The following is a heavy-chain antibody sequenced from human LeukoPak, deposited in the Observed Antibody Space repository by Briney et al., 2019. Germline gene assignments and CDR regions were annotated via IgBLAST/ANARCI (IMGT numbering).Heavy chain of an antibody. CDR3: ARVRNDILTGYYLFDY. J-gene: IGHJ4*02. CDR1: GGSISSSNW. CDR2: IYHSGST. D-gene: IGHD3-9*01. Sequence: SGTLSLTCAVSGGSISSSNWWSWVRQPPGKGLEWIGEIYHSGSTNYNPSLKSRVTISVDKSKNQFSLKLRSVTAADTAVYYCARVRNDILTGYYLFDYWGQGTLVTVSS. V-gene: IGHV4-4*02.